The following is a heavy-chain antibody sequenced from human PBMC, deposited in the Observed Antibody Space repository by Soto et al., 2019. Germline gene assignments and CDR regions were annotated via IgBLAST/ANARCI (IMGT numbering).Heavy chain of an antibody. Sequence: EVQLVDSGGDLVQPGGSLRLSCAASGFTFSTHWMSWVRQAPGKGLEWVANIKEDGSETYYADSVRGRFTISRDNAKNSLYLQMNRLRVEDTALYYCATDVRWGLGTLVTVSS. CDR2: IKEDGSET. V-gene: IGHV3-7*05. CDR3: ATDVR. J-gene: IGHJ4*02. CDR1: GFTFSTHW.